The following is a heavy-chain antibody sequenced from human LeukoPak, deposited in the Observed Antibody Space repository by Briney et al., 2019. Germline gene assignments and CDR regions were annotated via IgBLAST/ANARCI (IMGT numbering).Heavy chain of an antibody. CDR1: GFTCSSYA. J-gene: IGHJ4*02. V-gene: IGHV3-23*01. CDR2: TSGSGGST. D-gene: IGHD2-15*01. CDR3: AKNGGSQCYSHLDS. Sequence: PGGSLRLSCAASGFTCSSYAMSWVRQAPGKGLEWVSGTSGSGGSTYYAGSVKGRFTISRDNSKNTLYLQMNSLRVEDTAVYYCAKNGGSQCYSHLDSWGQGTLVTVSS.